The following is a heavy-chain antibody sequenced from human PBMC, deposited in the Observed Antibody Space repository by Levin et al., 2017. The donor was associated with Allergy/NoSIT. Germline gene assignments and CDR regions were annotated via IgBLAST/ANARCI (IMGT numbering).Heavy chain of an antibody. J-gene: IGHJ4*02. CDR3: ATTMVRGDKYDY. CDR2: VYHSGST. CDR1: GGSISSYY. V-gene: IGHV4-59*01. Sequence: KASETLSLTCSVSGGSISSYYWSWIRQSPGKGLEWIGHVYHSGSTTYNPSFKGRVTISADTSKNQFSLRLTSVTAADTAVYYCATTMVRGDKYDYWGQGTQVIVSS. D-gene: IGHD3-10*01.